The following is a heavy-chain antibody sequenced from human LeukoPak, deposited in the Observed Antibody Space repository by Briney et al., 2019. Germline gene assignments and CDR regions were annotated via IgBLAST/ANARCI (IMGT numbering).Heavy chain of an antibody. Sequence: PGGSLRLSCAASRFTFSSYAMHWVRQAPGKGLEWVAIISYDGSNKYYADSVKGRFTISRDNSKNTLYLQMNSLRAEDTAVYYCARDRGVVVAADYYFDYWGQGTLVTVSS. J-gene: IGHJ4*02. CDR1: RFTFSSYA. CDR2: ISYDGSNK. V-gene: IGHV3-30-3*01. CDR3: ARDRGVVVAADYYFDY. D-gene: IGHD2-15*01.